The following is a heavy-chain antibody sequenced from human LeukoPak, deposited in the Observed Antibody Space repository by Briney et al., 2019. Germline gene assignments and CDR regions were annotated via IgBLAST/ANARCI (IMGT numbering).Heavy chain of an antibody. D-gene: IGHD3-22*01. Sequence: GGSLRLSCAASGFTFSSYEMHWVRQAPGKGLEWVSYISSSGSTIYYADSVKGRFTISRDNAKNSLYLQMNSLRAEDTAVYYCARDHYYDSSGYSYGMDVWGQGTTVTVSS. CDR2: ISSSGSTI. CDR1: GFTFSSYE. V-gene: IGHV3-48*03. CDR3: ARDHYYDSSGYSYGMDV. J-gene: IGHJ6*02.